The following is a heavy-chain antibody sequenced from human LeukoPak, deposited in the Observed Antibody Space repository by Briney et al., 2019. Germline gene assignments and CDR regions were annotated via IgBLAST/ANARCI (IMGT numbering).Heavy chain of an antibody. J-gene: IGHJ5*02. CDR2: ISAYNGNT. V-gene: IGHV1-18*01. Sequence: ASVKVSCKASGYTFTSYGISWVRQAPGQGLEWMGWISAYNGNTNYAQKLQGRVTMTTDTSISTAYMELSSLRSEDTAVYYCARGSYSSSSGWFDPWGQGTLVTVSS. CDR3: ARGSYSSSSGWFDP. D-gene: IGHD6-13*01. CDR1: GYTFTSYG.